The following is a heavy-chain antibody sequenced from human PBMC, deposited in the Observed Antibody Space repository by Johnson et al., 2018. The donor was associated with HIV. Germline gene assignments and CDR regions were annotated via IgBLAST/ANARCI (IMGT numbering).Heavy chain of an antibody. V-gene: IGHV3-30*04. Sequence: QVQLVESGGGVVQPGRSLRLSCAASGFTFSSYAMHWVRQAPGKGLEWVAVISYAGSNKYYADSVKGRFTISRDNSKNTLYLQMNSLRAEDTAVYYCARDEITMIVVAGDAFDIWGQGTMVTVSS. CDR3: ARDEITMIVVAGDAFDI. CDR2: ISYAGSNK. D-gene: IGHD3-22*01. J-gene: IGHJ3*02. CDR1: GFTFSSYA.